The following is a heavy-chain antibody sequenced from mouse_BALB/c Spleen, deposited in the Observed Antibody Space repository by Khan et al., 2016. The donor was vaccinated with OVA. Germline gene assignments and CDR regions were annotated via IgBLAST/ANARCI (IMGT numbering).Heavy chain of an antibody. J-gene: IGHJ3*01. D-gene: IGHD4-1*01. Sequence: VQLQQPGTVLARPGASVKMSCKASGYTFTSYWMHWVKQRPGQGLEWIGDIHPGNTDTNYNQKFKGKAKLTAVTSTSTAYMELSSLTNEDSAVYYCTRGSWDVAWFAYWGQGTLVTVSA. CDR3: TRGSWDVAWFAY. CDR2: IHPGNTDT. V-gene: IGHV1-5*01. CDR1: GYTFTSYW.